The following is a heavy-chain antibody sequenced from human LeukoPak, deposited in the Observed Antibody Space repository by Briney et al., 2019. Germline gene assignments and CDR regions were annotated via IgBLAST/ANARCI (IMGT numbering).Heavy chain of an antibody. V-gene: IGHV4-34*01. CDR3: ARGGIMVRQSINFLFFYAMDV. CDR2: INHSGKT. J-gene: IGHJ6*02. CDR1: GGSLIGHY. Sequence: SETLSLTCDVYGGSLIGHYWSWIRQPPGKGLEWIGEINHSGKTNYNPSLKNRVTISLDTSKNQTSLRLSAVTAADAAVYHCARGGIMVRQSINFLFFYAMDVWGHGTTVTVSS. D-gene: IGHD3-10*01.